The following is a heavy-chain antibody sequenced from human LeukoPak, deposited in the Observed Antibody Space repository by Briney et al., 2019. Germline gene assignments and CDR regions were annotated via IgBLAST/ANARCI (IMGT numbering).Heavy chain of an antibody. V-gene: IGHV3-23*01. J-gene: IGHJ4*02. CDR2: IGSSGATR. Sequence: PGGSLRLSCAASGFTFSNYAMRWVRQAPGKGLQWVSAIGSSGATRHYADAVKGRFTISRDNSKNTVYLQMNSLRGEDTAVYYCARVFSTYYFDYWGQGTLVTVSS. D-gene: IGHD3-3*02. CDR1: GFTFSNYA. CDR3: ARVFSTYYFDY.